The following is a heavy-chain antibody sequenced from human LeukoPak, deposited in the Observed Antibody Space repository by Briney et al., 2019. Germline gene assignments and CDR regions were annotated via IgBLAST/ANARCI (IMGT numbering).Heavy chain of an antibody. Sequence: SETLSLTCTVSGGSISSYYWSWIRQPPGKGLEWIGYIYYSGSTNYNPSLKSRVTISVDTSKNQFSLKLSSVTAADTAVYYCARVITMVRGVDYYMDVWGKGTTVTISS. J-gene: IGHJ6*03. CDR2: IYYSGST. V-gene: IGHV4-59*01. CDR3: ARVITMVRGVDYYMDV. D-gene: IGHD3-10*01. CDR1: GGSISSYY.